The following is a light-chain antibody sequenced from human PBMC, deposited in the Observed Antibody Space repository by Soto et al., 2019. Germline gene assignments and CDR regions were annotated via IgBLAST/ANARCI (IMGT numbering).Light chain of an antibody. Sequence: QSVLTQPASVSGSPGQSITISCTGTSSDVGGYNYVSWYQQHPGKAPKLMIYEVSNRPSGVSNRFSGSKSGNTASLTISGLQAEDEADYYCSSYTTNTGLEYVFGTGTKVTVL. CDR3: SSYTTNTGLEYV. V-gene: IGLV2-14*01. CDR1: SSDVGGYNY. J-gene: IGLJ1*01. CDR2: EVS.